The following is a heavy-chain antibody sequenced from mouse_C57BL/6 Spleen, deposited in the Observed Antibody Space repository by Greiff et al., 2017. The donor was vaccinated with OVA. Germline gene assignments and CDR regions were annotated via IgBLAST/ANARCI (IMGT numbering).Heavy chain of an antibody. Sequence: QVQLQQPGAELVRPGSSVKLSCKASGYTFTSYWMHWVKQRPIQGLEWIGNIDPSDSETPYNQKFKDKATLTVDKSSSTAYMQLSSLTSEDSAVYDGARYYDYGYYAMDYWGQGTSVTVSS. CDR1: GYTFTSYW. J-gene: IGHJ4*01. D-gene: IGHD2-4*01. V-gene: IGHV1-52*01. CDR3: ARYYDYGYYAMDY. CDR2: IDPSDSET.